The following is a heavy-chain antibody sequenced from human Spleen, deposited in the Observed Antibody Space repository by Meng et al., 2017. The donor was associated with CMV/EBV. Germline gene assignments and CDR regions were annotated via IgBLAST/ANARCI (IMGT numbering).Heavy chain of an antibody. V-gene: IGHV1-18*04. D-gene: IGHD3-3*01. CDR2: ISAYNGNT. J-gene: IGHJ4*02. CDR3: ARDGLLEWLKDY. CDR1: GYTFTGYY. Sequence: QVQLVQSGAEVKKPGASVKGSCKASGYTFTGYYMHWVRQAPGQGLEWMGWISAYNGNTNYAQKLQGRVTMTTDPSTSTAYMELRSLRSDDTAVYYCARDGLLEWLKDYWGQGTLVTVSS.